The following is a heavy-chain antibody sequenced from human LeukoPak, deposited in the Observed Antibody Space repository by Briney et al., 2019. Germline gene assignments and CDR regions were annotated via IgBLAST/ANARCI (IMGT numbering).Heavy chain of an antibody. D-gene: IGHD3-10*01. V-gene: IGHV4-59*08. CDR3: ARTLTTMVRGAMGYFDY. J-gene: IGHJ4*02. CDR2: IYYSGST. Sequence: SETLSLTRTVSGGSISSYYWSWIRQPPGKGLEWIGYIYYSGSTNYNPSLKSRVTISVDTSKNQFSLKLSSVTAADTAVYYCARTLTTMVRGAMGYFDYWGQGTLVTVSS. CDR1: GGSISSYY.